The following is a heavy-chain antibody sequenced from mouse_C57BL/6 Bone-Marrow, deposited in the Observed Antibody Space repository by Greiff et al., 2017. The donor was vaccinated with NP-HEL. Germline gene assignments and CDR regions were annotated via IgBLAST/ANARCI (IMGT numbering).Heavy chain of an antibody. V-gene: IGHV1-81*01. D-gene: IGHD1-1*01. CDR1: GYTFTSYG. Sequence: QVQLKESGAELARPGASVKLSCKASGYTFTSYGISWVKQRTGQGLEWIGEIYPRSGNTYYNEKFKGKATLTADKSSSTAYMELRSLTSEDSAVYFCARSGGLLHFDYWGQGTTLTVSS. CDR3: ARSGGLLHFDY. J-gene: IGHJ2*01. CDR2: IYPRSGNT.